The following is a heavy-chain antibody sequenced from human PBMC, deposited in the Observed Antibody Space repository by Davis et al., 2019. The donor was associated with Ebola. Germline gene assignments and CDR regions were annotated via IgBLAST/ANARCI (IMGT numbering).Heavy chain of an antibody. J-gene: IGHJ6*02. Sequence: GESLKISCAASGFTFSSYWMSWVRQAPGKGLEWVANIKQDGSEKYYVDSVKGRFTISRDNAKNSLYLQMNSLRAEDTAVYYCARCVGLELPLYYYYGMDVWGQGTTVTVSS. CDR1: GFTFSSYW. D-gene: IGHD1-7*01. V-gene: IGHV3-7*01. CDR2: IKQDGSEK. CDR3: ARCVGLELPLYYYYGMDV.